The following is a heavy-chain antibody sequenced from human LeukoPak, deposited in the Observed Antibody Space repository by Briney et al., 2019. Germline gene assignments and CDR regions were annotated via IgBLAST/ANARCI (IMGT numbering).Heavy chain of an antibody. CDR1: GYTFTSYG. CDR2: ISAYNGNT. CDR3: ARDPGTGWFGEFNWFDP. J-gene: IGHJ5*02. Sequence: ASVKVSCKASGYTFTSYGISWVRQAPGQGLEWMGWISAYNGNTNYAQKLQGRVTMTTDTSTSTAYMELRSLRSDDTAVYYCARDPGTGWFGEFNWFDPWGQGTLVTVSS. V-gene: IGHV1-18*01. D-gene: IGHD3-10*01.